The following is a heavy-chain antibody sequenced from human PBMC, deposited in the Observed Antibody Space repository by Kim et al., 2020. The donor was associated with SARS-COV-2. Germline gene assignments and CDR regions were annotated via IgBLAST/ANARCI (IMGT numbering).Heavy chain of an antibody. J-gene: IGHJ3*02. CDR1: GYTFTSYG. CDR3: ARAPLNCGGDCESLDDAFDI. V-gene: IGHV1-18*04. CDR2: ISAYNGNT. Sequence: ASVKVSCKASGYTFTSYGISWVRQAPGQGLEWMGWISAYNGNTNYAQKLQGRVTMTTDTSTSTAYMELRSLRSDDTAVYYCARAPLNCGGDCESLDDAFDIWGQGTMVTVSS. D-gene: IGHD2-21*02.